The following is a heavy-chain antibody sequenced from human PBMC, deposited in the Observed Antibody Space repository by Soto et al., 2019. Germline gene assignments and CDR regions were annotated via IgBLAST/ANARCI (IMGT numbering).Heavy chain of an antibody. CDR1: GYIFTGFG. CDR3: ARDRGYCTAGSCGGDWFDP. CDR2: INPYNGDT. Sequence: QVQLVQSGADVKKPGASVKVSCKASGYIFTGFGISWVRQAPGEGLEWMGWINPYNGDTTYTQKFQGRVTMTADTSTTTVYMELRSLRSDGTAVYYCARDRGYCTAGSCGGDWFDPWGQGTLVIVSS. V-gene: IGHV1-18*01. D-gene: IGHD2-15*01. J-gene: IGHJ5*02.